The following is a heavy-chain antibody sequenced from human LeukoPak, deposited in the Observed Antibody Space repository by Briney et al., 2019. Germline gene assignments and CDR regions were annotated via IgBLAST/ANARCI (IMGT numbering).Heavy chain of an antibody. D-gene: IGHD6-19*01. V-gene: IGHV4-4*02. J-gene: IGHJ2*01. CDR3: ARDMKKRQWPAYWYFDL. Sequence: SGTLSLTCAVSGGSISSSNWWSWVRQPPGKGLEWIGEIYHSGSTNYNPSLKSRVTISVDKSKNQFSLKLSSVTAADTAVYYCARDMKKRQWPAYWYFDLWGRGTLVTVSS. CDR2: IYHSGST. CDR1: GGSISSSNW.